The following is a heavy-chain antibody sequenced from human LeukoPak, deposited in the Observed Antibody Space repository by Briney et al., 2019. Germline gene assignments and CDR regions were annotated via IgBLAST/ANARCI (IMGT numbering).Heavy chain of an antibody. CDR1: GGSFSGYY. CDR3: ARVMPCNSRFGESLPFDY. J-gene: IGHJ4*02. V-gene: IGHV4-34*01. D-gene: IGHD3-10*01. Sequence: SETLSLTCAVYGGSFSGYYWSWIRQPPGKGLEWIGEINHSGSTNYNPSLKSRVTISVDTSKNQFSLKLSSVTAADTAVYYCARVMPCNSRFGESLPFDYWGQGTLVTVSS. CDR2: INHSGST.